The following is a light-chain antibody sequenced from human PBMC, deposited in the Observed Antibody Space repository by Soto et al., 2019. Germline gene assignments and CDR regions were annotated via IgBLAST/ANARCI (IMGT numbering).Light chain of an antibody. CDR1: QGINSW. J-gene: IGKJ3*01. V-gene: IGKV1-12*01. Sequence: DIQMTQSPSSVSASVGDRVTITCRASQGINSWLAWYQQKPGKAPKLLIYATSRLQSGVPSRFSGSRSGKDFTLTISSLQPEDFGTYYCQQADSFPLTFGPGTKVDI. CDR2: ATS. CDR3: QQADSFPLT.